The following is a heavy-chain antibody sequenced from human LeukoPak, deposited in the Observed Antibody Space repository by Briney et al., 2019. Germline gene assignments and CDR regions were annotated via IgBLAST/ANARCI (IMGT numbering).Heavy chain of an antibody. CDR3: ATSVLFDP. D-gene: IGHD3-16*01. V-gene: IGHV1-24*01. CDR1: GYTLTELS. CDR2: FDPEDGET. Sequence: ASVKVSCKVSGYTLTELSMHWVRQAPGKGLEWMGGFDPEDGETIYAQKFQGRVTMTEETSTDTAYLELSSLRSEDTAVYYCATSVLFDPWGQGTLVTVSS. J-gene: IGHJ5*02.